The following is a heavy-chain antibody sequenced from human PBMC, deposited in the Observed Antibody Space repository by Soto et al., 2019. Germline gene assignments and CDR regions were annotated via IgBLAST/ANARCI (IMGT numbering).Heavy chain of an antibody. D-gene: IGHD3-10*01. V-gene: IGHV1-8*01. Sequence: GASVKVSCKASGYTFTSYDINWVRQATGQGLEWMGWMNPNSGNTGYAQKFQGRVTMTRNTSISTAYMELSSLRSEDTAVYYCARGSYGSGPWRYWFDPWGQGTLVTVSS. CDR3: ARGSYGSGPWRYWFDP. CDR2: MNPNSGNT. CDR1: GYTFTSYD. J-gene: IGHJ5*02.